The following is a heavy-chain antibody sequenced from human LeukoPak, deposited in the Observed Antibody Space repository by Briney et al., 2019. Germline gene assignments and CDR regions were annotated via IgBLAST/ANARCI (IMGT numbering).Heavy chain of an antibody. V-gene: IGHV4-34*01. CDR1: GEPFNGYY. CDR2: INHSGST. Sequence: SETLSLTCAVYGEPFNGYYWNWIRQSPGKGLEWIGVINHSGSTNYNPSLKSRVTISVDTSKNQFSLKLNSVTAADTAVYYCASRYFCSSTSCYTFDYWGQGTLVTVSS. D-gene: IGHD2-2*02. CDR3: ASRYFCSSTSCYTFDY. J-gene: IGHJ4*02.